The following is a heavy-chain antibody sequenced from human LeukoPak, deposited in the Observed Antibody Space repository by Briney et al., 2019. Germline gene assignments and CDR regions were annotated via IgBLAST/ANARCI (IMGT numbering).Heavy chain of an antibody. CDR3: ARGRFTRFDY. V-gene: IGHV4-39*07. Sequence: SETLSLTCTVSGGSISSSSYYWSWIRQPPGKGLEWIGEINHSGSTNYNPSLKSRVTISVDTSKNQFSLKLSSVTAADTAVYYCARGRFTRFDYWGRGTLVTVSS. CDR2: INHSGST. D-gene: IGHD3-3*01. CDR1: GGSISSSSYY. J-gene: IGHJ4*02.